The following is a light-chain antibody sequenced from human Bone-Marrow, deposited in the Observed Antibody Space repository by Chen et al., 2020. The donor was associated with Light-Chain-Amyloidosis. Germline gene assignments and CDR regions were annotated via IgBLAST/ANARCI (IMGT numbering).Light chain of an antibody. Sequence: QSALTQPASLSGSPGQSITISCTGTSGDVGTYNYVSWYQQHPGKAPKVMIYAVSNRPSGVSNRFSGAKSGNTASLTICGLQAEDEADDYCSSFTSSSSYVFGPGTKVTVL. CDR3: SSFTSSSSYV. CDR1: SGDVGTYNY. V-gene: IGLV2-14*01. J-gene: IGLJ1*01. CDR2: AVS.